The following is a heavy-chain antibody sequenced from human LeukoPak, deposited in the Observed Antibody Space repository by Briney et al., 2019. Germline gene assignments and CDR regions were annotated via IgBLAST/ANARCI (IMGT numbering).Heavy chain of an antibody. CDR2: INWNGGST. V-gene: IGHV3-20*04. Sequence: GGSLRLSCAASGFTFNDYGMSWVRQAPGKGLEWVSGINWNGGSTGYADSVKGRFTISRDNAKNSLFLQMNSLGAEDTAFYYCARDRLPPLYCSGGSCSSTPGYWGQGTLVTVSS. D-gene: IGHD2-15*01. CDR3: ARDRLPPLYCSGGSCSSTPGY. J-gene: IGHJ4*02. CDR1: GFTFNDYG.